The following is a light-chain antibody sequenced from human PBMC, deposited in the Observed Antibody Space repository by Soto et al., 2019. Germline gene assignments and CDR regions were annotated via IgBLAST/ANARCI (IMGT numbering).Light chain of an antibody. J-gene: IGKJ1*01. CDR3: QQYNNWPPGK. CDR2: GAS. V-gene: IGKV3-15*01. CDR1: QSVSST. Sequence: IVFTHSPVTLSLSPGEGAPLSFRASQSVSSTLAWYQQKPGQAPRLLIYGASTRATGIPARFSGSGSGTEFTLTIRSLQSEDFAVYYCQQYNNWPPGKCGQGTKGDIK.